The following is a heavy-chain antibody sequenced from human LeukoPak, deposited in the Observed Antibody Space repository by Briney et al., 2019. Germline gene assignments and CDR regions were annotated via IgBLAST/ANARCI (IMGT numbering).Heavy chain of an antibody. CDR3: ARDRRGGY. CDR2: IKQDGGEK. D-gene: IGHD3-16*01. Sequence: GGSLRLSCAASGFTFSSYAMIWVRQAPGKGLEWVSSIKQDGGEKHYVDSVKGRFTISRDNAKNSLYLQMNSLRAEDTAVYYCARDRRGGYWGQGTLVTVSS. CDR1: GFTFSSYA. J-gene: IGHJ4*02. V-gene: IGHV3-7*01.